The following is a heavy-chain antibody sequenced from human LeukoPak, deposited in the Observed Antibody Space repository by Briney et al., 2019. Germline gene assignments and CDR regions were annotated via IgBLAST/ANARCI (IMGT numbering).Heavy chain of an antibody. J-gene: IGHJ4*02. CDR2: IIPIFGTA. D-gene: IGHD5-18*01. CDR1: GGTFSSYA. CDR3: ARARVDTAMETPFDY. Sequence: ASVTVSCKASGGTFSSYAISWVRQAPGQGLEWMGGIIPIFGTANYAQKFQGRVTITADESTSTAYMELSSLRSEDTAVYYCARARVDTAMETPFDYWGQGTLVTVSS. V-gene: IGHV1-69*13.